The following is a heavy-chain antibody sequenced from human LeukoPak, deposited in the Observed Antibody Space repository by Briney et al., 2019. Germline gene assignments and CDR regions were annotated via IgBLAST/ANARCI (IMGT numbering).Heavy chain of an antibody. V-gene: IGHV3-74*01. CDR2: ISSDGSTT. CDR3: ARVLDR. CDR1: GFTFSSYW. J-gene: IGHJ4*02. Sequence: PGGSLRLSCAASGFTFSSYWMHWVRQATGKGLVWVSRISSDGSTTSYAGSVKGRFTISRDNAKNTLYLQMNSLKAEDTAVYYCARVLDRWGQGTLVTVSS.